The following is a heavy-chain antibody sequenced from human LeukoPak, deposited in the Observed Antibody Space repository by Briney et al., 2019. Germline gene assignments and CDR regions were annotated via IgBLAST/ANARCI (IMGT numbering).Heavy chain of an antibody. CDR3: ARAQTTMIVVVIGAFDI. V-gene: IGHV1-58*02. J-gene: IGHJ3*02. CDR1: GFTFTSSA. Sequence: GASVKVSCKASGFTFTSSAMQWVRRARGQRLEWIGWIVVGSGNTNYAQKFQERVTITRDMSTSTAYMELSSLRSEDTAVYYCARAQTTMIVVVIGAFDIWGQGTMVTVSS. CDR2: IVVGSGNT. D-gene: IGHD3-22*01.